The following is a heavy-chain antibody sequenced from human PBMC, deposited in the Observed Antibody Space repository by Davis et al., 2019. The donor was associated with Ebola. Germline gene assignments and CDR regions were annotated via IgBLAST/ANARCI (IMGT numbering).Heavy chain of an antibody. D-gene: IGHD3-3*01. Sequence: AGSLSLSCAVYGGSFSGYYWSWIRQPPGTGLEWIGEINHSRSTNYNPSLKSRVTISVDTSKNQFSLRLSSVTAADTAVYYCAREDFWSGYYCWFDPWGQGTLVTVSS. CDR1: GGSFSGYY. V-gene: IGHV4-34*01. J-gene: IGHJ5*02. CDR2: INHSRST. CDR3: AREDFWSGYYCWFDP.